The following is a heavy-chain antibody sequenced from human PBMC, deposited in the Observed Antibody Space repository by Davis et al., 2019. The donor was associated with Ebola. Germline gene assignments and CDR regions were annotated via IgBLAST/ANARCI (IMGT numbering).Heavy chain of an antibody. CDR2: IYDSEST. Sequence: MPSETLSLTCTVSGGSISSYYWSWIRQPPGKGLEWIGHIYDSESTKHNPSLKSRVTISVDTSTNQFSLKLSSVTAADTAVYFCARDVGARGYNFYYYYGLDVWGKGTTVTVSS. D-gene: IGHD5-12*01. CDR3: ARDVGARGYNFYYYYGLDV. J-gene: IGHJ6*04. V-gene: IGHV4-59*01. CDR1: GGSISSYY.